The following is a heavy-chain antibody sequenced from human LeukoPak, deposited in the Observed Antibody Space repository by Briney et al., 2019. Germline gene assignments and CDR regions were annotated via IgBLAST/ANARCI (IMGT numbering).Heavy chain of an antibody. J-gene: IGHJ5*02. Sequence: PGGSLRLSCAASGFSFSSYGMTWVRQAPGKGLEWVSTISASGRSTHYADSVRGRFTISRDNSKNTLYLQMNSLRGDDTAVYYCVKDLPTAPWGQGTLVTVSS. CDR2: ISASGRST. CDR1: GFSFSSYG. V-gene: IGHV3-23*01. CDR3: VKDLPTAP. D-gene: IGHD2-21*02.